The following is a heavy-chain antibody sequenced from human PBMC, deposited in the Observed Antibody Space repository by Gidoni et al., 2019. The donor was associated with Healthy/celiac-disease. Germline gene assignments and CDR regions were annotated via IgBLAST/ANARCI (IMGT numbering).Heavy chain of an antibody. Sequence: QVQLVESGGGVVQPGRSLRLSCAASGFTFSSYGMHWVRQAPGKGLEWVAVIWYDGSNKYYADSVKGRFTISRDNSKNTLHLQMNSLRAEDTAVYYCARNRDGVAAGPNYYYGMDVWGQGTTVTVSS. CDR2: IWYDGSNK. D-gene: IGHD6-6*01. J-gene: IGHJ6*02. V-gene: IGHV3-33*01. CDR3: ARNRDGVAAGPNYYYGMDV. CDR1: GFTFSSYG.